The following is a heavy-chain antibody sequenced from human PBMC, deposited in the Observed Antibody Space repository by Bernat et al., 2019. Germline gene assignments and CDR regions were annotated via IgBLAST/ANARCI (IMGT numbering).Heavy chain of an antibody. CDR1: GGSISSGGYY. D-gene: IGHD2-2*01. J-gene: IGHJ4*02. CDR2: IYYSGST. V-gene: IGHV4-31*03. CDR3: AREHSSTSLDY. Sequence: QVQLQESGPGLVKPSQTLSLTCTVSGGSISSGGYYWRWIRQHPWKGLEWIGYIYYSGSTYYNPSLKSRVPISVDTSKNQFSLKLCSVTAADTAVYYCAREHSSTSLDYWGQGTLVTVSS.